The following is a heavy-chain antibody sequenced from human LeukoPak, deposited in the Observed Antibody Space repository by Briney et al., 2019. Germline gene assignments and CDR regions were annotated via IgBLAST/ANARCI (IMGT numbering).Heavy chain of an antibody. D-gene: IGHD3-22*01. J-gene: IGHJ4*02. CDR3: GAYYYYDSSGYPTV. CDR1: GGSISSYY. V-gene: IGHV4-59*01. Sequence: PSETLSLTCSVSGGSISSYYWSWIRQPPGKGLEWIGYIYYSGSTNYNPSLKSRVTISVDTSKNQFSLKLSSVTAADTAVYYCGAYYYYDSSGYPTVWGQGTLVTVSS. CDR2: IYYSGST.